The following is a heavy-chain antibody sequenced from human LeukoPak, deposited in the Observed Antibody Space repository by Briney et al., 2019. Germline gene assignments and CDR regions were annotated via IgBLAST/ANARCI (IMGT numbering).Heavy chain of an antibody. CDR1: GFPLSDYS. V-gene: IGHV3-48*01. Sequence: GGSLRLSCGASGFPLSDYSMNWVRQAPGGGLEWLSYISSSSRTIYYADSVRGRFTVSRDNAKDSLYLQLNSLGTDDTAVYYCARENIGYYYFDYWGQGTLTTVSS. CDR2: ISSSSRTI. D-gene: IGHD2/OR15-2a*01. CDR3: ARENIGYYYFDY. J-gene: IGHJ4*02.